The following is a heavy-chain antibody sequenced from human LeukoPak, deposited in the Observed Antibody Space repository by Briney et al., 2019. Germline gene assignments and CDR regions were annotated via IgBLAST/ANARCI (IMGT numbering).Heavy chain of an antibody. D-gene: IGHD6-25*01. Sequence: PGRSLRLSCAASGFTFDDYVMHWVRQAPGKGLEWVSGISWNSGSIGYADSVKGRFTISRDNAKNSLYLQMNSLRAEDTALYYCAKSWVKQRPQTYYYYGMDVWAKGPRSPSP. V-gene: IGHV3-9*01. CDR2: ISWNSGSI. CDR1: GFTFDDYV. CDR3: AKSWVKQRPQTYYYYGMDV. J-gene: IGHJ6*02.